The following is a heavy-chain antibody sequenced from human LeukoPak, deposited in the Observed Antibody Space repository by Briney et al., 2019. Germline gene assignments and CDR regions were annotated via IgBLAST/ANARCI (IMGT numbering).Heavy chain of an antibody. Sequence: GGSLRLSCAVSGFTFSDYEMNWVRQAPGEGLEWVAYIINGGSIIYYGDSVKGRFTISRDNAKNSLHLQMNSLRAEDTAVYYCARQRIAVTVGGDFDYWGQGTLVTVSS. V-gene: IGHV3-48*03. J-gene: IGHJ4*02. CDR3: ARQRIAVTVGGDFDY. CDR2: IINGGSII. D-gene: IGHD6-19*01. CDR1: GFTFSDYE.